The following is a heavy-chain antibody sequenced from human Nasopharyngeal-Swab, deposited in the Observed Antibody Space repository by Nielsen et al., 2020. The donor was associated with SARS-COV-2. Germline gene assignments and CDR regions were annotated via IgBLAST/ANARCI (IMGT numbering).Heavy chain of an antibody. CDR2: ISSSGGSPSGGST. D-gene: IGHD5-18*01. CDR3: AKVTGYTFDP. CDR1: GFIFSSSA. Sequence: GESLKISCAASGFIFSSSAMTWVRQAPGKALEWVSSISSSGGSPSGGSTLYADSVKGWFTISRDSSKNTVYLQMNSLRAEDTAVYYCAKVTGYTFDPWGQGTLVTVSS. V-gene: IGHV3-23*01. J-gene: IGHJ5*02.